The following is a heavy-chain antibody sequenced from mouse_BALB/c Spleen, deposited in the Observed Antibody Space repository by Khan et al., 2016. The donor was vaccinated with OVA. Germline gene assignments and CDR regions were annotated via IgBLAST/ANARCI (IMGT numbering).Heavy chain of an antibody. Sequence: VQLQQSGPELVKPGASVKVSCKASGYSFTDYNMFWVKQSHGKSLEWIGYIDPYNGGTSYNQKFKGKATLTVDKSSSTAFMHLSSLTSEDSAVFYGGRTDYYGSSYYFDYWGQGTTLTVSS. D-gene: IGHD1-1*01. CDR2: IDPYNGGT. CDR3: GRTDYYGSSYYFDY. V-gene: IGHV1S135*01. J-gene: IGHJ2*01. CDR1: GYSFTDYN.